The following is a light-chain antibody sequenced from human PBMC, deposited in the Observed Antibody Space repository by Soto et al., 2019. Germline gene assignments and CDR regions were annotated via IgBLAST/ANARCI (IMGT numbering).Light chain of an antibody. CDR1: QSVSSNY. V-gene: IGKV3-20*01. Sequence: EIVLTQSPGTLSLSPGQRATLSCRASQSVSSNYLAWYQQKPGQAPRLLIHGASSRATAIPDRFSGSGSGTDFALTISRLEPEGFAMYYCQQYSTYPQTFGQGTKVEIK. CDR2: GAS. J-gene: IGKJ2*01. CDR3: QQYSTYPQT.